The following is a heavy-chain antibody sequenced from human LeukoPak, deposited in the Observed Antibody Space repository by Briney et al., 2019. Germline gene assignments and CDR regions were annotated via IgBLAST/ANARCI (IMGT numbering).Heavy chain of an antibody. D-gene: IGHD2-15*01. CDR2: IYNSGST. Sequence: SETLSLTCSVSGYSISSSYYWGWIRQPPGKGLEWIGSIYNSGSTYYNASLKSRVTISVDTSKNQFSLKLSSVTAADTAVYYCARVVVPGWFDPWGQGNLVTVSS. CDR3: ARVVVPGWFDP. J-gene: IGHJ5*02. CDR1: GYSISSSYY. V-gene: IGHV4-38-2*02.